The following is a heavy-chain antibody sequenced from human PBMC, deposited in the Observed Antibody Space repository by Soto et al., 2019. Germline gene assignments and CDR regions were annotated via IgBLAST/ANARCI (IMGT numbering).Heavy chain of an antibody. Sequence: QVQLVESGGGVAQPGRSLTLSCAASGFTFSRSGMHWVRQAPGKGLEWVAGTWSDGSNKYYADSVKGRFTISRDNSKNTLYLQMNILSPDDTAVYYCARVRGIGWYFDSWGQGVLVTVSS. J-gene: IGHJ4*02. D-gene: IGHD6-19*01. CDR3: ARVRGIGWYFDS. CDR2: TWSDGSNK. CDR1: GFTFSRSG. V-gene: IGHV3-33*01.